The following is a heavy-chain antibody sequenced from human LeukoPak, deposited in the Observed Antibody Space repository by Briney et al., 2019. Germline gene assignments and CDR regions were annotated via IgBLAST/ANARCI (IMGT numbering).Heavy chain of an antibody. V-gene: IGHV1-2*02. CDR2: INPNSGGT. CDR3: ARGDKKENQSGPSGYFDP. J-gene: IGHJ5*02. D-gene: IGHD3-10*01. CDR1: GYTFTGYY. Sequence: ASVKVSCKASGYTFTGYYMHWVRQAPGQGLEWMGWINPNSGGTNYAQKFQGRVTMTRDTSINTAYMELSNLRSDDTAVYYCARGDKKENQSGPSGYFDPWGQGTLVTVSS.